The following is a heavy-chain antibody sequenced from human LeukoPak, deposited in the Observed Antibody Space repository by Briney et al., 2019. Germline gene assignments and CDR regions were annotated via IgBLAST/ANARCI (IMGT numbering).Heavy chain of an antibody. Sequence: PGGSLRLSCAASGFTFSDYYMSWIRQAPGKGLEWVSYISSSGSTIYYADSVKGRFTISRDNAKNSLYLQMNSLRAEDTAVYYCARAPPAAYYYDSSGYPFDCWGQGTLVTVSS. CDR2: ISSSGSTI. J-gene: IGHJ4*02. D-gene: IGHD3-22*01. CDR1: GFTFSDYY. V-gene: IGHV3-11*01. CDR3: ARAPPAAYYYDSSGYPFDC.